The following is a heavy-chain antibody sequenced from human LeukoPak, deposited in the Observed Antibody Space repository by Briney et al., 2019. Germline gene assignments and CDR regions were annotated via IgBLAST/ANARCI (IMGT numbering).Heavy chain of an antibody. J-gene: IGHJ6*03. CDR3: ARDYYDSSGYYHYYYYYMDV. V-gene: IGHV3-23*01. Sequence: GGSLRLSCAASGFTFSSYSMNWVRQAPGKGLEWVSAISGSGGSTYYADSVKGRFTISRDNSKNTLYLQMNSLRAEDTAVYYCARDYYDSSGYYHYYYYYMDVWGKGTTVTVSS. CDR1: GFTFSSYS. D-gene: IGHD3-22*01. CDR2: ISGSGGST.